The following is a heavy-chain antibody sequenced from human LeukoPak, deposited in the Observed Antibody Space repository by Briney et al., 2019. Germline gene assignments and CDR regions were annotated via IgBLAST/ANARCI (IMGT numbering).Heavy chain of an antibody. V-gene: IGHV3-53*01. CDR2: IYSGGST. CDR1: GFTFSTYY. CDR3: ARGLAYCTSTTCLLPFDY. Sequence: PGGSLRLSCAASGFTFSTYYMTWVRQAPGKGLECVSVIYSGGSTYYSDSVEGRFTVPRDNSKNTVYLQMNSLRAEDTAMYYCARGLAYCTSTTCLLPFDYWGQGTLVTVSS. J-gene: IGHJ4*02. D-gene: IGHD2-2*01.